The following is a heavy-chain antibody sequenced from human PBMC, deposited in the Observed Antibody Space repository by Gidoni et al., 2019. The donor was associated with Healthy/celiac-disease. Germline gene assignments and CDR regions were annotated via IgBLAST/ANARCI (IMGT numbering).Heavy chain of an antibody. CDR1: GYTFTSYT. V-gene: IGHV1-46*03. CDR3: ARGRSNTMIVVVRDFDY. J-gene: IGHJ4*02. CDR2: INPSGGST. D-gene: IGHD3-22*01. Sequence: QVQLVQSGAEVKKPGASVKVSCKASGYTFTSYTMHWVRQAPGQGLEWMGIINPSGGSTSYAQKFQGRVTMTRDTSTSTVYMELSSLRSEDTAVYYCARGRSNTMIVVVRDFDYWGQGTLVTVSS.